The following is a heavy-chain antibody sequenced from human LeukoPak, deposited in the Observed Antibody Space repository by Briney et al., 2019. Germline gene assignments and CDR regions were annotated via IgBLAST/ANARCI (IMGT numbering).Heavy chain of an antibody. V-gene: IGHV3-30*02. CDR1: GFIFSSYG. D-gene: IGHD4/OR15-4a*01. J-gene: IGHJ3*02. Sequence: GGSLRLSCAASGFIFSSYGMHWVRQAPDKGLEWVAFIRYDGSRKYYADSVKGRFTISGDNSKNTLYLQMNSLRAEDTAMYYCAKVSLNMVNDAFDIWVQGTMVSVSS. CDR2: IRYDGSRK. CDR3: AKVSLNMVNDAFDI.